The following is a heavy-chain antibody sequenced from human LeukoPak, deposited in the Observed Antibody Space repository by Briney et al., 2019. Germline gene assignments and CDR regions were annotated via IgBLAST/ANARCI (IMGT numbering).Heavy chain of an antibody. V-gene: IGHV3-23*01. Sequence: GGSLRLSCAASGFTFSSYTMSWVRQAPGKGLEWVSTITTSDGNTYYADSVKGRFTVSRDNSKNTLFLQMNSLRVEDTAIYYCAKWPEGAMDYFDYWGQGTLVTVSS. CDR2: ITTSDGNT. CDR1: GFTFSSYT. CDR3: AKWPEGAMDYFDY. D-gene: IGHD3-16*01. J-gene: IGHJ4*02.